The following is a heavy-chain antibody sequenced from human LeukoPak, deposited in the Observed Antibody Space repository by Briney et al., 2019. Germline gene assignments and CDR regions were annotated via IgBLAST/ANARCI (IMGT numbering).Heavy chain of an antibody. CDR3: ARRGATRVAFDI. Sequence: GGSLRLSCAASGFTFSDYYMSWIRQAPGKGLVWVSRSNSDGSTTSYADSVKGRFTISRDNAKNTLYLQMNSLRAEDTAVYYCARRGATRVAFDIWGQGTMVTVSS. J-gene: IGHJ3*02. D-gene: IGHD1-26*01. CDR2: SNSDGSTT. V-gene: IGHV3-74*01. CDR1: GFTFSDYY.